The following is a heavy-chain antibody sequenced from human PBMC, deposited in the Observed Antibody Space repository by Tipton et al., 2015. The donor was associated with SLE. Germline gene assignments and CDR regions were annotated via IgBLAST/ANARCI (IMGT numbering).Heavy chain of an antibody. CDR2: INPSNSDT. CDR3: AIALAGTYRFDP. Sequence: QLVQSGAEVKKPGESLKISCKGSGYNFNTYLIGWVRQMPGKGLEWMGIINPSNSDTRYTPSFQGHVTISIDKSTTTAYLHWSSLKASDTAMYYCAIALAGTYRFDPWGQGTLVTVSS. CDR1: GYNFNTYL. V-gene: IGHV5-51*06. D-gene: IGHD6-19*01. J-gene: IGHJ5*02.